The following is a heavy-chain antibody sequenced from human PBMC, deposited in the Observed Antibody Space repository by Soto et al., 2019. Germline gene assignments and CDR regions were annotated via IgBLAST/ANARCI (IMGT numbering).Heavy chain of an antibody. Sequence: VQLVESGGGLVEPGGSLRLSCAASGFTFSTYLMNWVRQAPGKGLEWVSSIKSDSSSLYYADSVKGRFTISRDYAKXSLQLQMNSRRVEDTAMYFCARIPMTGSESGAFDIWGPGTMVTVSS. D-gene: IGHD3-9*01. CDR1: GFTFSTYL. V-gene: IGHV3-21*06. J-gene: IGHJ3*02. CDR2: IKSDSSSL. CDR3: ARIPMTGSESGAFDI.